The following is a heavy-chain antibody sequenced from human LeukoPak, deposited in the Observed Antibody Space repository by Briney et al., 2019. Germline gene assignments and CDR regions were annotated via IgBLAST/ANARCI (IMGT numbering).Heavy chain of an antibody. D-gene: IGHD3-10*01. Sequence: ASVKVSCKASGYTFSGTGWYLYWLRQAPGQGLECMGWIYPYTGATHYAQKFQGRVAMTRDTSISTADMELSRLRPDDTAVYYCARDGPALMVDFDYWGQGTLVTVSS. V-gene: IGHV1-2*02. CDR2: IYPYTGAT. CDR3: ARDGPALMVDFDY. CDR1: GYTFSGTGWY. J-gene: IGHJ4*02.